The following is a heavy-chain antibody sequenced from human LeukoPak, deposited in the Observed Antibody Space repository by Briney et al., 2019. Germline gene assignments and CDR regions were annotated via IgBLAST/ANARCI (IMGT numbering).Heavy chain of an antibody. D-gene: IGHD5-18*01. CDR3: ARERTDTSMDY. J-gene: IGHJ4*02. Sequence: SQTLSLTCTVSGGSISSGSYYWTWIRQPAGKGLEWIGRILTSGSTNHNPSLKSRVTISLDTSKNQFSLKLISVTAADTAVYFCARERTDTSMDYWGQGTLVTVSS. CDR1: GGSISSGSYY. CDR2: ILTSGST. V-gene: IGHV4-61*02.